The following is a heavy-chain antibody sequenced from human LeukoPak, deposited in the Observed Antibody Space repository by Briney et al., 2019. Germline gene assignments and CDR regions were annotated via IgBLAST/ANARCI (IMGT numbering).Heavy chain of an antibody. CDR3: AKDRYSYAFEYSDS. D-gene: IGHD5-18*01. CDR1: GFTFSSYG. J-gene: IGHJ4*02. V-gene: IGHV3-30*18. Sequence: GGSLRLSCAASGFTFSSYGIHWVRQAPGKGLDWVAVISNDGSKKYYADSAKGRFTISRDNSKNTLSLQVSSLRTEDTAVYYCAKDRYSYAFEYSDSWGQGTLVTVSS. CDR2: ISNDGSKK.